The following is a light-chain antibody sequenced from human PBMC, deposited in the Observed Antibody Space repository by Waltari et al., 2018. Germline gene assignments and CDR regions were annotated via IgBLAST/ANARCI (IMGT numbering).Light chain of an antibody. V-gene: IGKV1-5*03. J-gene: IGKJ1*01. CDR1: QTVSTW. CDR3: HQYSSFSQT. CDR2: KTS. Sequence: DIQMTQSPSTLSASVGDRVTITCRASQTVSTWLAWYQQKPGKAPKILIYKTSILESGVPSRFSGSGSGTDFTLTISRLQPDDFATYFCHQYSSFSQTFGQGTRVEVK.